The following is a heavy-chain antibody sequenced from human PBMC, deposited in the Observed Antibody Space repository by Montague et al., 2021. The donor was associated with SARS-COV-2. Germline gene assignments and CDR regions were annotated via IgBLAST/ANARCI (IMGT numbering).Heavy chain of an antibody. CDR3: ARGGEWSSSSLPDY. CDR1: GFTFGGYD. V-gene: IGHV3-13*04. CDR2: MGIGGDT. Sequence: SLRLSCAASGFTFGGYDMNWVRQAPGKGLEWVSAMGIGGDTYYLGSVKGRFIISRENAKNSLYLQMNSLRVGDTAVYYCARGGEWSSSSLPDYWGQGTLVTVSS. D-gene: IGHD6-6*01. J-gene: IGHJ4*02.